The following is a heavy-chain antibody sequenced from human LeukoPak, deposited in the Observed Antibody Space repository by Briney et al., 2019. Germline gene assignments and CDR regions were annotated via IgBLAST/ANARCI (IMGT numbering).Heavy chain of an antibody. Sequence: PSETLSLTCTVSGGSISSSSYYWGWIRQPPGKGLEWIGSIYYSGSTYYNPSLKSRVTISVDTSKNQFSLKLSSVTAADTAVYYCARAFRIAARFDYWGQGTLVTVSS. D-gene: IGHD6-6*01. CDR1: GGSISSSSYY. V-gene: IGHV4-39*07. CDR3: ARAFRIAARFDY. J-gene: IGHJ4*02. CDR2: IYYSGST.